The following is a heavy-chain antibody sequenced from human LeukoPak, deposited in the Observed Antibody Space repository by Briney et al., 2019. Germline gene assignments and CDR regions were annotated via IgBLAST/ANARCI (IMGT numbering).Heavy chain of an antibody. CDR3: ARGKAAAAGKGYYYYMDV. CDR1: GYTFTGYY. V-gene: IGHV1-2*02. Sequence: GASVKVSCKASGYTFTGYYMHWVRQAPGQGLEWMGWINPNSGGTNYAQKFQGRVTMTRDTSISTAYMELSRLRSDDTAVYYCARGKAAAAGKGYYYYMDVWGKGTTVTVPS. D-gene: IGHD6-13*01. CDR2: INPNSGGT. J-gene: IGHJ6*03.